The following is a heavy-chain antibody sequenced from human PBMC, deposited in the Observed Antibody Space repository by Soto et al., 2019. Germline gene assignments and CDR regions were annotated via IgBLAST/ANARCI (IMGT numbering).Heavy chain of an antibody. V-gene: IGHV3-23*01. CDR2: ISGSTSGT. CDR1: GFAFSSYA. J-gene: IGHJ4*02. Sequence: PGGSLRLSCAASGFAFSSYAMSWVRQAPGKGLEWVSSISGSTSGTYYADAVKGRFTISRDNSNNTLYLQMNSLRAEDTAVYYCAKDRRGYDDYWGQGTLVTVSS. CDR3: AKDRRGYDDY. D-gene: IGHD5-12*01.